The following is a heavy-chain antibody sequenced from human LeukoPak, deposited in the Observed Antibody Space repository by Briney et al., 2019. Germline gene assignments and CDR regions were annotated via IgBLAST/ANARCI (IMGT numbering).Heavy chain of an antibody. J-gene: IGHJ3*02. CDR3: ARARRYCSSTSCYTFGAFDI. Sequence: SETLSLTCTVSGGSISSYYWSWIRQPAGKGLEWIGRIYTSGSTNYNPSLKSRVTMSVDTSKNQFSLKLSSVTAADTAVYYCARARRYCSSTSCYTFGAFDIWGQGTMVTVSS. D-gene: IGHD2-2*02. V-gene: IGHV4-4*07. CDR2: IYTSGST. CDR1: GGSISSYY.